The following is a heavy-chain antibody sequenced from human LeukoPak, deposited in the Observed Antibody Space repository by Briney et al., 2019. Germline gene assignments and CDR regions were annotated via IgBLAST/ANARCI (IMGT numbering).Heavy chain of an antibody. Sequence: PSETLSLTCTVSGYSISSGYYWGWIRQPPGKGLEWIGSIYHSGSTYYNPSLKSRVTISVDTSKNQFSLNLSSVTAADTGVYYCARDQAYNGYVAEPIDYWGQGTLVTVSS. CDR3: ARDQAYNGYVAEPIDY. D-gene: IGHD5-12*01. V-gene: IGHV4-38-2*02. CDR2: IYHSGST. CDR1: GYSISSGYY. J-gene: IGHJ4*02.